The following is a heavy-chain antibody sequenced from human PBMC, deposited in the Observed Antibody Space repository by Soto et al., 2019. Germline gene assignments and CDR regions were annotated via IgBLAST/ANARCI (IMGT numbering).Heavy chain of an antibody. CDR1: GGTFSSHS. V-gene: IGHV1-69*13. Sequence: SVKVSCKSSGGTFSSHSINWVRQAPGQGLEWMGGIIPIFGPANFAKKFQGRVTITADESTTTAYMELSSLTSEDTAVYYCATGSFTSTGGRIGYHYNAMDVWGQGTTVTVSS. D-gene: IGHD1-1*01. CDR3: ATGSFTSTGGRIGYHYNAMDV. J-gene: IGHJ6*02. CDR2: IIPIFGPA.